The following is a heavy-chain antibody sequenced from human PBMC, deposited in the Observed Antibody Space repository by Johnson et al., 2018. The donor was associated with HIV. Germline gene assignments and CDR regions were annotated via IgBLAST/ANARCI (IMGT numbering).Heavy chain of an antibody. J-gene: IGHJ3*02. CDR3: ARGLQITFGGVIAPPDVFDI. V-gene: IGHV3-20*04. CDR2: INWNGGST. CDR1: VCTLSDYY. D-gene: IGHD3-16*02. Sequence: VHLVESGGGLVKPGESLRLSCAASVCTLSDYYKSWIRQAPGKGLEWVSSINWNGGSTAYADSVKGRFTISRDNAKNSLYLQMNSLRAEDTALYYCARGLQITFGGVIAPPDVFDIWGQGTMVTVS.